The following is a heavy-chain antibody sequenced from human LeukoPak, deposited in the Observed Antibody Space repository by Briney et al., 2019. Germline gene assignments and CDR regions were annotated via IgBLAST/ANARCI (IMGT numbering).Heavy chain of an antibody. J-gene: IGHJ4*02. CDR3: TTFYHEYSPY. CDR2: IKSNADGGTP. D-gene: IGHD2/OR15-2a*01. CDR1: GFSFMNAW. V-gene: IGHV3-15*01. Sequence: GGSLRLSCAASGFSFMNAWMIWVRQAPGKGLEWVGRIKSNADGGTPDYAAPARGRPTISRDDSKNTLYLQMNSLKTEDTAVYYCTTFYHEYSPYWGRGTLVTVSS.